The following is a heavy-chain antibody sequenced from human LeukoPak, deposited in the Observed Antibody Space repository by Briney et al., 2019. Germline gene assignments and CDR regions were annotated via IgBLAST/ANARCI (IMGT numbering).Heavy chain of an antibody. J-gene: IGHJ5*02. CDR1: GYTLTELS. CDR2: FDPEDGET. Sequence: GASEKVSCKVSGYTLTELSMHWVRQAPGKGLDWGGGFDPEDGETIYAQKFQGRVTMTEDTSTDTAYMELGSLRSEDTAVYYCATVVVGALNWFDPWGQGTLVTVSS. CDR3: ATVVVGALNWFDP. D-gene: IGHD1-26*01. V-gene: IGHV1-24*01.